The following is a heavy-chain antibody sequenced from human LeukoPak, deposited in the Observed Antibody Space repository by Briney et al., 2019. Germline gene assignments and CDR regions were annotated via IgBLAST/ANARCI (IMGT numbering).Heavy chain of an antibody. CDR1: GFTFSSYT. Sequence: PGGSLRLSCAASGFTFSSYTMTWVRQAPGKGLGWVSYISTTSDTIYYADSVKGRFTISRDNAKNSLFLQMSSLRAEDTAVYYCARDLYGDYFAYWGQGTLVTVSS. CDR2: ISTTSDTI. J-gene: IGHJ4*02. V-gene: IGHV3-48*01. D-gene: IGHD4-17*01. CDR3: ARDLYGDYFAY.